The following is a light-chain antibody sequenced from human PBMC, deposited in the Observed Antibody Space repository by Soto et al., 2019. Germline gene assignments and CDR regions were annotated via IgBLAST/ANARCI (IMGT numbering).Light chain of an antibody. CDR2: AAS. J-gene: IGKJ1*01. CDR1: QGISNY. V-gene: IGKV1-17*03. CDR3: LQHNCYTWK. Sequence: DIQMTQSPSAMSASVGDRVTITCRASQGISNYLAWFQQRPGKVPKSLIYAASSLQSGVPSRFSGSGSGTEFNVKINRLEHEDFATYYCLQHNCYTWKFRQGTKVEIK.